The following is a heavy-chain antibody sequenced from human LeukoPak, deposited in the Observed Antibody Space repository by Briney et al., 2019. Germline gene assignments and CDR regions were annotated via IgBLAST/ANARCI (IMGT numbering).Heavy chain of an antibody. Sequence: SETLSLTCTVSGVSVSNYYWAWVRQPAGRGPEWIGRIYSSGITNYNPSLRSRVSVSLDTSKNQFSLKLNSVTAADTAVYYCATEGPLIWRPPHFESWGQGTLVIVSS. V-gene: IGHV4-4*07. D-gene: IGHD2-15*01. CDR2: IYSSGIT. CDR1: GVSVSNYY. J-gene: IGHJ4*02. CDR3: ATEGPLIWRPPHFES.